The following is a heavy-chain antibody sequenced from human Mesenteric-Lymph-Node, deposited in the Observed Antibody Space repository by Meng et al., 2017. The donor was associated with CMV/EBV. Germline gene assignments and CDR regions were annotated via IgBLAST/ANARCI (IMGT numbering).Heavy chain of an antibody. CDR3: ARGRQFKGSGPMGY. J-gene: IGHJ4*02. CDR1: GYTFTSYG. Sequence: ASVKVSCKASGYTFTSYGISWVRQAPGQGLEWMGWISAYNGNTNYAQKLQGRVTMTTDTSTSTAYMELTSLRSEDTAVYYCARGRQFKGSGPMGYWGQGTLVTVSS. D-gene: IGHD3-10*01. V-gene: IGHV1-18*01. CDR2: ISAYNGNT.